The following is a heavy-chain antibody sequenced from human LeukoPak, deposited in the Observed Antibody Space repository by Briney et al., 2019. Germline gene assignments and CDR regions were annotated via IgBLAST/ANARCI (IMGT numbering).Heavy chain of an antibody. V-gene: IGHV1-8*03. CDR2: MNPNSGNT. Sequence: ASVKVSCKASGYTFTSYDINWVRLATGQGLEWMGWMNPNSGNTGYAQKFQGRVTITRNTSISTAYMELSSLRSEDTAVYYCARGLRFRVYYYYMDVWGKGTTVTVSS. D-gene: IGHD3-3*01. J-gene: IGHJ6*03. CDR3: ARGLRFRVYYYYMDV. CDR1: GYTFTSYD.